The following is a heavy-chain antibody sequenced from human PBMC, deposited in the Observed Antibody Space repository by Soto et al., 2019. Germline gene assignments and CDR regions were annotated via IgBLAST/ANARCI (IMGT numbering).Heavy chain of an antibody. J-gene: IGHJ6*02. CDR3: ARARKITIFGVVISTYYYCGMDV. D-gene: IGHD3-3*01. Sequence: ASVKVSCKASGYTFTSYDINWVRQATGQGLEWMGWMNPNSGNTGYAQKFQGRVTMTRNTSISTAYMELSSLRSEDTAVYYCARARKITIFGVVISTYYYCGMDVWGQGTTVTVSS. CDR2: MNPNSGNT. V-gene: IGHV1-8*01. CDR1: GYTFTSYD.